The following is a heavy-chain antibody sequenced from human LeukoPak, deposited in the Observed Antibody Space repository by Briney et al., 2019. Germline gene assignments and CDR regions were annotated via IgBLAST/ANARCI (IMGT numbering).Heavy chain of an antibody. D-gene: IGHD2-2*01. J-gene: IGHJ4*02. CDR1: GFSLTTSGVG. CDR2: IYWDDDK. V-gene: IGHV2-5*02. Sequence: SGPTLVNPTQTLTLTCTFSGFSLTTSGVGVGWIRQAPGKDLEWLALIYWDDDKRYSPSLKTRLTITKDTSKNQVVLTVTNMDPVDTATYYCAHSKRHFSSPSLDYWGQGTLVTVSS. CDR3: AHSKRHFSSPSLDY.